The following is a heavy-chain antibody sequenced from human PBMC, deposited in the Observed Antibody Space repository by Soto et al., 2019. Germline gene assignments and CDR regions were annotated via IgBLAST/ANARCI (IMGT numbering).Heavy chain of an antibody. D-gene: IGHD5-12*01. V-gene: IGHV2-26*01. Sequence: GSGPTLVNPTETLTLTCTVSGFSLSNARMGVSWIRQPPGKALEWLAHIFSNDEKFFSTSLKSRLTISKDTSKSHVVLTMTNMDPVDTATYYCARRDGYNYYFNYWGQGTLVTVSS. CDR3: ARRDGYNYYFNY. J-gene: IGHJ4*02. CDR1: GFSLSNARMG. CDR2: IFSNDEK.